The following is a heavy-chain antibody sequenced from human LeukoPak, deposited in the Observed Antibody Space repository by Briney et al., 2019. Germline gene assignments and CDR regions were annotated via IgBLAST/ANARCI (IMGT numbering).Heavy chain of an antibody. V-gene: IGHV4-59*12. Sequence: SETLSLTCSVSGVSISSYYWSWIRQPPGKGLEWIGYIFYSGSTNYNPSLKSRVTISVDTSKNQFSLKLSSVTAADAAVYYCARRRSVEMDYWGQGTLVTVSS. D-gene: IGHD5-24*01. CDR3: ARRRSVEMDY. CDR2: IFYSGST. CDR1: GVSISSYY. J-gene: IGHJ4*02.